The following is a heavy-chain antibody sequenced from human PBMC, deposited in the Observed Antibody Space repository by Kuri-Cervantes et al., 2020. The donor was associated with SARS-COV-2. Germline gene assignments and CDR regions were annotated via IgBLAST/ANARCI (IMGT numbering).Heavy chain of an antibody. CDR3: ARTRGGGYSSSWYY. Sequence: SETLSLTCTVSGGSVSRGSYYWSWIRQPPGKGLEWIGYIYYSGSANYNPSLKSRVTISVDTSKNQFSLKLSSVTAADTAVYYCARTRGGGYSSSWYYWGQGTLVTVSS. J-gene: IGHJ4*02. CDR1: GGSVSRGSYY. CDR2: IYYSGSA. D-gene: IGHD6-13*01. V-gene: IGHV4-61*01.